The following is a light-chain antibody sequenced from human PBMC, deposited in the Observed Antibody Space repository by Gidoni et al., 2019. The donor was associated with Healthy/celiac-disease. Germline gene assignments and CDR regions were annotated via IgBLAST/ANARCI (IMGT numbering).Light chain of an antibody. CDR1: QSLVYSDGNTY. J-gene: IGKJ2*04. CDR2: KVS. Sequence: DVVMTQSPLSLPVTLGQPASISCRSSQSLVYSDGNTYLNWFQQRPGQSPRRLIYKVSNRDSVVPDRFSGSGSGTDFTVKISRVEAEDVGVYYCMQGTHWPCSFGQGTKLEIK. CDR3: MQGTHWPCS. V-gene: IGKV2-30*01.